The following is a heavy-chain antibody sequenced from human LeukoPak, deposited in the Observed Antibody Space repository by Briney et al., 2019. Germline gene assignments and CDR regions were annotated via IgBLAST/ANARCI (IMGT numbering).Heavy chain of an antibody. Sequence: ASVKVSCKASGGTFSSYTISWVRQAPGQGLEWMGRIIPILGIANYAQKFQGRVTITADKSTSTAYMELSSLRSEDTAVYYCASLITIFGVVIQDAFDIWGQGTVVTVSS. J-gene: IGHJ3*02. D-gene: IGHD3-3*01. CDR3: ASLITIFGVVIQDAFDI. CDR1: GGTFSSYT. CDR2: IIPILGIA. V-gene: IGHV1-69*02.